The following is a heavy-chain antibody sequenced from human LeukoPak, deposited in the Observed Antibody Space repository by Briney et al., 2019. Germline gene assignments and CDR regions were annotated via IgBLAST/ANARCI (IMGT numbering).Heavy chain of an antibody. CDR2: IYYSGST. V-gene: IGHV4-61*01. J-gene: IGHJ5*02. CDR1: GGSVSSGSYY. Sequence: SETLSLTCIVSGGSVSSGSYYWSWIRQPPGKGLEWIGYIYYSGSTNYNPSLKSRVTISVDTSKNQFSLKLSSVTAADTAVYYCARAGGYRRGWFDPWGQGTLVTVSS. D-gene: IGHD6-25*01. CDR3: ARAGGYRRGWFDP.